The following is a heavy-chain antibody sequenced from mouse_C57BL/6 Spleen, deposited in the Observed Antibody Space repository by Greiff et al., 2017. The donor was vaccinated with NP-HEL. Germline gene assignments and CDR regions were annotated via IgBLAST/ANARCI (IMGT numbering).Heavy chain of an antibody. Sequence: VQLQQPGAELVKPGASVKLSCKASGYTFTSYWMHWVKQRPGRGLEWIGRIDPENGDTEYASKFQGKATITADTSTNTAYLQLSSLTSEDTAVYYCTPGYYGSSSDYWGQGTTLTVSS. CDR3: TPGYYGSSSDY. CDR2: IDPENGDT. V-gene: IGHV14-4*01. D-gene: IGHD1-1*01. CDR1: GYTFTSYW. J-gene: IGHJ2*01.